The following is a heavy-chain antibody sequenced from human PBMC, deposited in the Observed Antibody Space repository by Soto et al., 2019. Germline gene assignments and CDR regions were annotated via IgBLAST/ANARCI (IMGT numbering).Heavy chain of an antibody. Sequence: GGSLRLSCAASGLTFSNYAMSWVRQAPGKGLEWVSAISGSGTYTYYADSVKGRFTISRDNSKNTLYLQMNSLRAEDTALYYCAKSGSPGYSSTWSCDYWGQGALVTVSS. D-gene: IGHD6-13*01. V-gene: IGHV3-23*01. CDR1: GLTFSNYA. CDR3: AKSGSPGYSSTWSCDY. CDR2: ISGSGTYT. J-gene: IGHJ4*02.